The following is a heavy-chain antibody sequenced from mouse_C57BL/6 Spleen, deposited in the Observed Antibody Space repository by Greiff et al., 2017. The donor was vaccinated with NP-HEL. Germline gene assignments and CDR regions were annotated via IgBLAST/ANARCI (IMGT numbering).Heavy chain of an antibody. Sequence: QVQLQQSGAELVKPGASVTISCTASGYAFSSYCMNWVKQRPGKGLEWMGQIYPGDGDTNYNGKFKGKATLTADKSSSTAYMQLSRLTSEDSAVYVCARGGAYWGQGTLVTVSA. CDR1: GYAFSSYC. CDR2: IYPGDGDT. CDR3: ARGGAY. V-gene: IGHV1-80*01. J-gene: IGHJ3*01.